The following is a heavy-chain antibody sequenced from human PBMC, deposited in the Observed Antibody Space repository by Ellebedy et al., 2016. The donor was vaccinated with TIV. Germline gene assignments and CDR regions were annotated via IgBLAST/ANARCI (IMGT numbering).Heavy chain of an antibody. CDR2: ISNSGSTI. CDR3: ARDARFIDQQHNWFDP. CDR1: GFTFSSYW. Sequence: GGSLRLSCAASGFTFSSYWMHCVRQAPGKGLEWVSYISNSGSTIYYADSMKGRFTITRDNAKNSLSLLMNSLSAEDTAVYYCARDARFIDQQHNWFDPWGQGTLVTVSS. D-gene: IGHD2-2*01. V-gene: IGHV3-48*04. J-gene: IGHJ5*02.